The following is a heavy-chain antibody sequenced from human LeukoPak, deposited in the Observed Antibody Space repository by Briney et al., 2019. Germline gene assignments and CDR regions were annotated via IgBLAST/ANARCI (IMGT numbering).Heavy chain of an antibody. CDR1: GFTFSSYA. CDR3: AKDPAVGGATGYFDY. CDR2: NSGSGGST. D-gene: IGHD1-26*01. Sequence: GGSLRLSCAASGFTFSSYAMSWVRQAPGKGLEWVSANSGSGGSTYYADSVKGRFAISRDNSKNTLYLQMNSLRAEDTAVYYCAKDPAVGGATGYFDYWGQGTLVTVSS. J-gene: IGHJ4*02. V-gene: IGHV3-23*01.